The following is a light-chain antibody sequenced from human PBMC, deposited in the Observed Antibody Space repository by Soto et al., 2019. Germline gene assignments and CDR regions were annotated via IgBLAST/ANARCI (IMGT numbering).Light chain of an antibody. V-gene: IGKV3-15*01. Sequence: EIVMTQSPATLSVSPGERATLSCRASQSVSSNLAWYQQKPGQAPRLLIYGAATRATGIPARFRGSGSGTEFTLTISSLQSEDFAVYYCQQYYNWPPWTFGQGTKVEIK. CDR2: GAA. CDR1: QSVSSN. CDR3: QQYYNWPPWT. J-gene: IGKJ1*01.